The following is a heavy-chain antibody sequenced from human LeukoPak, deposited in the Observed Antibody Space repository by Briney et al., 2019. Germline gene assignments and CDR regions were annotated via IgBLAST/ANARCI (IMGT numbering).Heavy chain of an antibody. J-gene: IGHJ4*02. Sequence: GASVEVSCKASGYTFINYDINWVRQAAGQGPEWMGWMNPKSGNTGYAQRFQGRVTMTRDISINTAYMELNSLRSEDTAVYYCAKAPPPHCSGGRCYSWGFVEDWGQGTLVTVSS. D-gene: IGHD2-15*01. CDR2: MNPKSGNT. CDR1: GYTFINYD. V-gene: IGHV1-8*01. CDR3: AKAPPPHCSGGRCYSWGFVED.